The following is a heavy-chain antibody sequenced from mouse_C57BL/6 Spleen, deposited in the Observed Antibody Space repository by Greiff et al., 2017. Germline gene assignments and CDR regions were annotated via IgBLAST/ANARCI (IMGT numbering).Heavy chain of an antibody. D-gene: IGHD1-1*01. V-gene: IGHV1-26*01. Sequence: EVQLQQSGPELVKPGASVKISCKASGYTFTDYYMNWVKQSHGKSLEWIGDINPNNGGTSYNQKFKGKATLTVDKSSSTAYMELRSLTSEDSAVYYCATHTPGYYGSSYGFAYWGQGTLVTVSA. J-gene: IGHJ3*01. CDR3: ATHTPGYYGSSYGFAY. CDR1: GYTFTDYY. CDR2: INPNNGGT.